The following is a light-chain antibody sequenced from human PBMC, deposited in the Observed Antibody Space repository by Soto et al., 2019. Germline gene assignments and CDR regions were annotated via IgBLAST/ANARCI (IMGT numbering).Light chain of an antibody. Sequence: DIQMTQSPSTLSATIGDRVTITCRASQSVDSRLAWYQQKPGKAPKLLVYDASTLETGVPSRFSGSGSGAEFTLTITGLQPEDIATYSCQHYDSFWSFGQGTKL. CDR2: DAS. V-gene: IGKV1-5*01. CDR3: QHYDSFWS. CDR1: QSVDSR. J-gene: IGKJ1*01.